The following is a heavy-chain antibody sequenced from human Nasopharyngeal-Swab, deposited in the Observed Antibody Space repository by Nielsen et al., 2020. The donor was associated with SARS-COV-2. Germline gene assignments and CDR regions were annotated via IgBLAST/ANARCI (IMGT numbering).Heavy chain of an antibody. CDR3: AKDRFEFGPASPFDY. Sequence: GEALKISCAASGFTLSSYAMSWVRQAPGKGLEWVSAISGSGGSTYYADSVKGRFTISRDNSKNTLYLQMNSLRAEDTAVYYCAKDRFEFGPASPFDYWGQGTLVTVSS. D-gene: IGHD3-16*01. V-gene: IGHV3-23*01. J-gene: IGHJ4*02. CDR1: GFTLSSYA. CDR2: ISGSGGST.